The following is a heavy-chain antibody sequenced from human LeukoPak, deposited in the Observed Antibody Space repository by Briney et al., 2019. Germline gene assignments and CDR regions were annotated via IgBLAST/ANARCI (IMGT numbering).Heavy chain of an antibody. D-gene: IGHD3-22*01. J-gene: IGHJ3*02. Sequence: ASVTVSCTASGYTFTGYYMHWVRQAPGQGLEWMGWINPNSGGTNYAQKFQGRVTMTRDTSISTAYMELSRLRSDDTAVYYCARGGYYDSSGYGVPDAFDIWGQGTMVTVSS. CDR2: INPNSGGT. V-gene: IGHV1-2*02. CDR3: ARGGYYDSSGYGVPDAFDI. CDR1: GYTFTGYY.